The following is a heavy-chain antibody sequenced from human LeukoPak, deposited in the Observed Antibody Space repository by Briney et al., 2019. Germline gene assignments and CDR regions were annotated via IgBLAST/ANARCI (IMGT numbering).Heavy chain of an antibody. V-gene: IGHV4-31*03. J-gene: IGHJ4*02. CDR3: ARGHTIPTNYFDC. D-gene: IGHD3-9*01. Sequence: SQTLSLTCTVSGGSISSGGYYWSWIRQHPGKGLEWIGYIYYSGSTYYNPSLKSRVTISVDTSKNQFSLKLSSVTAADTAVYYCARGHTIPTNYFDCWGQGTLVTVSS. CDR2: IYYSGST. CDR1: GGSISSGGYY.